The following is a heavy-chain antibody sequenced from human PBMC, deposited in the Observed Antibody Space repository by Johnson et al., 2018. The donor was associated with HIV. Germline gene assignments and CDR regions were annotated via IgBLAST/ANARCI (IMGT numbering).Heavy chain of an antibody. CDR3: AKGDYYDSRAAFDI. J-gene: IGHJ3*02. V-gene: IGHV3-33*06. D-gene: IGHD3-22*01. Sequence: YADSVKGRFTISRDNSKNTLYLQMHRIRVEDTAVYYGAKGDYYDSRAAFDIWGQGTMVTVSS.